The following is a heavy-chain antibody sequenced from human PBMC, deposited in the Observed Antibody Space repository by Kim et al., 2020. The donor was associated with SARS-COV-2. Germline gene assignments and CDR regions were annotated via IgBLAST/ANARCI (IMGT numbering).Heavy chain of an antibody. Sequence: GGSLRLSCAASGFTFADYVMSWVRQAPGGGLEWVSSIATRGRDAYYADFVKGRFTISRDNSVSTLYLHMSSLRAEDTAVYYCGTEVGELPWGQGALVAVSS. CDR2: IATRGRDA. CDR3: GTEVGELP. D-gene: IGHD3-10*01. J-gene: IGHJ5*02. CDR1: GFTFADYV. V-gene: IGHV3-23*01.